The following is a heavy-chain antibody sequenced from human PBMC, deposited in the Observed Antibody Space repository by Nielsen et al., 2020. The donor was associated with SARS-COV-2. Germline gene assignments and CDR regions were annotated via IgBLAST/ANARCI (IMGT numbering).Heavy chain of an antibody. V-gene: IGHV4-61*03. CDR1: GGSVSSGSYY. J-gene: IGHJ5*02. CDR3: ARVCGVIAARSYNWFDP. CDR2: IYYSGST. D-gene: IGHD6-6*01. Sequence: SETLSLTCTASGGSVSSGSYYWNWIRQPPGKGLEWIEYIYYSGSTNYNPSLKSRVTIAVDTSKKHFSLKLSSVTAADTAVYYCARVCGVIAARSYNWFDPWGQGTLVTVSS.